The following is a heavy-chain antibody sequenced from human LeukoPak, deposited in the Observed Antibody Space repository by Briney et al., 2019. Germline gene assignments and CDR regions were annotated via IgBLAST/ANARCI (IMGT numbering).Heavy chain of an antibody. Sequence: GASVKVSCKASGYTFTSYGISWVRQAPGQGLEWMGWISAYNGNTNNAQKFQGRVTMTTDTSTSTAYMELRSLRSDDTAVYYCARDPWSPRRFGSQAGFDYWGQGTLVTVSS. CDR3: ARDPWSPRRFGSQAGFDY. CDR2: ISAYNGNT. V-gene: IGHV1-18*04. J-gene: IGHJ4*02. D-gene: IGHD3-10*01. CDR1: GYTFTSYG.